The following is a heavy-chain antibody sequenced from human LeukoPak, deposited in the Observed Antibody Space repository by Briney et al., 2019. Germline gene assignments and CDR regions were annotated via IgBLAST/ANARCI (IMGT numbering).Heavy chain of an antibody. Sequence: SETLSLTCTVSGYSISSGYYWGWIRQPPGKGLEWIGSIYHSGSTYYNPSLKSRVTISVDTSKNQFSLKLSSVTAADTAVYYCARGGSGGSYSDYWGQGTLVTVSS. CDR1: GYSISSGYY. CDR2: IYHSGST. CDR3: ARGGSGGSYSDY. V-gene: IGHV4-38-2*02. D-gene: IGHD1-26*01. J-gene: IGHJ4*02.